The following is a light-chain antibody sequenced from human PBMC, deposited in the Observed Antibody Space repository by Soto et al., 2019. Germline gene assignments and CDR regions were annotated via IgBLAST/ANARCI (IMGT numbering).Light chain of an antibody. V-gene: IGKV3-11*01. CDR3: QQRSNWTCK. CDR2: DAS. CDR1: LRVSSY. J-gene: IGKJ1*01. Sequence: EIVLTHSPAALSFSAGVRATLSCLASLRVSSYLAWYQQKSGQAPRLLIYDASNRVTGIPARFSGSGAGTDCTLTISSLEPEDHAVFYCQQRSNWTCKFGQGAKVQIK.